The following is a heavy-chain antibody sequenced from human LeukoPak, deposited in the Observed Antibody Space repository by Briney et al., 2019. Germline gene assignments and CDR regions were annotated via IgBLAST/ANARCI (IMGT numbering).Heavy chain of an antibody. CDR2: ISSSSSTI. V-gene: IGHV3-48*04. Sequence: GGSLRLSCAASGFTFSSYSMNWVRQAPGKGLEWVSYISSSSSTIYYADSVKGRFTISRDNAKNSLYLQMNSLRAEDTAVYYCARAGVPNSGYDLGPDSSGYLLDYWGQGTLVTVSS. CDR3: ARAGVPNSGYDLGPDSSGYLLDY. J-gene: IGHJ4*02. D-gene: IGHD3-22*01. CDR1: GFTFSSYS.